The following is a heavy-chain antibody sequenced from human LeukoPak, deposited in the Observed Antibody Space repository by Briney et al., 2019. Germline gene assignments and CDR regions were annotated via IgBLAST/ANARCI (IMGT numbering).Heavy chain of an antibody. CDR3: ARVRITGTSPIYYYGMDV. CDR2: ISSSSSYI. D-gene: IGHD1-20*01. Sequence: GGSLRLSCAASGFTFSSYSMNWVRQAPGKGLEWVSSISSSSSYIYYADSVKGRFTISRDNAKNSLYLQMNSLRAEDTAVYYCARVRITGTSPIYYYGMDVWGQGTTVTVSS. CDR1: GFTFSSYS. J-gene: IGHJ6*02. V-gene: IGHV3-21*01.